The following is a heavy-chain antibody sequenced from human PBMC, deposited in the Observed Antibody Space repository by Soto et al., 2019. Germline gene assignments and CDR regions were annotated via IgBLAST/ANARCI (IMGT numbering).Heavy chain of an antibody. CDR3: ARVVRDQLLYSYYYYYYMDV. CDR2: ISSSGSTI. V-gene: IGHV3-11*01. Sequence: QVQLVESGGGLVKPGGSPRLSCAASGFTFSDYYMSWIRQAPGKGLEWVSYISSSGSTIYYADSVKGRFTISRDNAKNSLYLQMNSLRAEDTAVYYCARVVRDQLLYSYYYYYYMDVWGKGTTVTVSS. J-gene: IGHJ6*03. CDR1: GFTFSDYY. D-gene: IGHD2-2*02.